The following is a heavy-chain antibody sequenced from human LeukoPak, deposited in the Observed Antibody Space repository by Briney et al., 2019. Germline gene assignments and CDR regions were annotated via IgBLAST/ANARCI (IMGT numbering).Heavy chain of an antibody. V-gene: IGHV1-69*04. J-gene: IGHJ3*02. CDR2: IIPILGIA. Sequence: SVKVSCKASGGTFSSYAISWVRQAPGQGLEWMGRIIPILGIANYAQKFQGRVTITADKSTSTAYMELSSLRSEDTAVYYCARISSVVRGVIIYPDAFDIWGQGTMVTVSS. CDR3: ARISSVVRGVIIYPDAFDI. CDR1: GGTFSSYA. D-gene: IGHD3-10*01.